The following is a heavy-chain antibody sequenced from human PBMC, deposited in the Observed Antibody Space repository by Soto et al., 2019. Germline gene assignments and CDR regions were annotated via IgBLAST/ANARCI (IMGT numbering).Heavy chain of an antibody. J-gene: IGHJ4*02. Sequence: PGGSLRLSCAASGFTFRDHYRDWVRQAPGKGLEWVGRTRNKANSYTTEYAASVKGRFTISRDDSKNSLYLQMNSLKTEDTAVYYCARLYYDILTGYQNSNYWGQGTLVTVS. D-gene: IGHD3-9*01. CDR3: ARLYYDILTGYQNSNY. V-gene: IGHV3-72*01. CDR2: TRNKANSYTT. CDR1: GFTFRDHY.